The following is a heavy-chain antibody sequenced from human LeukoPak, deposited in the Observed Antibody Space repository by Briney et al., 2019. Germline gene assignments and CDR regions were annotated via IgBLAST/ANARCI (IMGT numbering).Heavy chain of an antibody. CDR2: ITNNGRKT. CDR3: ASTVTTFGN. Sequence: PGGSLRLSCAASGFIFNDYFMGWIRQTPGKGLEWVSYITNNGRKTYYADSMKGRFTISRDNAKNSLYLQMNSLRAEDTAVYYCASTVTTFGNWGQGTLVTVSS. J-gene: IGHJ4*02. CDR1: GFIFNDYF. D-gene: IGHD4-17*01. V-gene: IGHV3-11*04.